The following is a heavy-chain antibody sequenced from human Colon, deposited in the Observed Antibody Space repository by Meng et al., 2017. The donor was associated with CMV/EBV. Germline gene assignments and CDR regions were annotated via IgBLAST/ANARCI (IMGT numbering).Heavy chain of an antibody. D-gene: IGHD3-16*01. V-gene: IGHV7-4-1*02. CDR2: INTNSGNP. CDR1: GYAFTNYH. CDR3: ATSLGAGA. Sequence: VTVSCKASGYAFTNYHMHWVRQAPGQGLEWMGWINTNSGNPAYAQGLSGRFAFSLDTSVSTAYLQISGVKAEDTAIYYCATSLGAGAWGQGTLVTVSS. J-gene: IGHJ5*02.